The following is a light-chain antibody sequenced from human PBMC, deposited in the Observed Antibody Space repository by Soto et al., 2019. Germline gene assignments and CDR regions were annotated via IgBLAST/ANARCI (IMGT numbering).Light chain of an antibody. CDR1: SSDVGGYNF. CDR3: RSYTSISTYV. Sequence: QSVLTQPASVSGYPGQSITISCTGTSSDVGGYNFVSWYQQHPDKAPKLMIYDVTNRPSGVSNRFSGSKSGNTASLTISGLQAEDEADYYCRSYTSISTYVFGTGTKVTVL. V-gene: IGLV2-14*01. CDR2: DVT. J-gene: IGLJ1*01.